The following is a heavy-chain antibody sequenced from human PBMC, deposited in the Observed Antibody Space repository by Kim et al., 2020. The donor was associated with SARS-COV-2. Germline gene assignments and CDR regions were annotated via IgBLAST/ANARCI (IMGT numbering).Heavy chain of an antibody. J-gene: IGHJ3*02. Sequence: ASVKVSCKASGYTFTSYAMNWVRQAPGQGLEWMGWINTNTGNPTYAQGFTGRFVFSLDTSVSTAYLQISSLKAEDTAVYYCAIPEVLYCGGDCHFDIWGQGTMVTVSS. CDR3: AIPEVLYCGGDCHFDI. CDR2: INTNTGNP. CDR1: GYTFTSYA. V-gene: IGHV7-4-1*02. D-gene: IGHD2-21*02.